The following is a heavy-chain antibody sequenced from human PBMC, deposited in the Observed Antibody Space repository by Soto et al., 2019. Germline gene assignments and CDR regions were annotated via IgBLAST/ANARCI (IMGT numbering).Heavy chain of an antibody. J-gene: IGHJ4*02. V-gene: IGHV3-30*03. CDR2: ISYDGGLQ. Sequence: QAPLVESGGGVVQPGRSLRLSCAASGFTFTSYGMHWVRQAPGTRLEWVAVISYDGGLQHYADSVKGRFTISRDNSKNMVLLQMNSLRAEYTAVYYCVSDRGYGHASVPYSWGQGTLVSVSS. CDR1: GFTFTSYG. D-gene: IGHD5-18*01. CDR3: VSDRGYGHASVPYS.